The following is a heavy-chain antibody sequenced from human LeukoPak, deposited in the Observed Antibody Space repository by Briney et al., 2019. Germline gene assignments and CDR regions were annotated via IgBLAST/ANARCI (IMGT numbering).Heavy chain of an antibody. CDR1: GFTFSSYA. CDR2: ISYDGSNK. V-gene: IGHV3-30-3*01. D-gene: IGHD1-26*01. J-gene: IGHJ4*02. CDR3: ARVGSIVGAQVLPDY. Sequence: QPGRSLRLSCAASGFTFSSYAMHWVRQAPGKGLEWVAVISYDGSNKYYADSVKGRFTISRDNSKNTLYPQMNSLRAEDTAVYYCARVGSIVGAQVLPDYWGQGTLVTVSS.